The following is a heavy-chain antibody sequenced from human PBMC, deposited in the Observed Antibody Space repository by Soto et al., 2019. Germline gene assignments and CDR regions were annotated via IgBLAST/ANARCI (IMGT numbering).Heavy chain of an antibody. CDR3: ARGRVVVVAATREINWFDP. V-gene: IGHV4-34*01. CDR2: INHSGST. J-gene: IGHJ5*02. Sequence: QVQLQQWGAGLLKPSETLSLTCAVYGGSFSGYYWSWIRQPPGKGLEWVGEINHSGSTNYNPSLKSRVTISVDTSKNQFSLTLSSVPAADTAVYYCARGRVVVVAATREINWFDPWGQGTLVTVSS. CDR1: GGSFSGYY. D-gene: IGHD2-15*01.